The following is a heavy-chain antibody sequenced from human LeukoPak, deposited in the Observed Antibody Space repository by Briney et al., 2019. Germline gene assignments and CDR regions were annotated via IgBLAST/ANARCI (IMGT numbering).Heavy chain of an antibody. CDR2: IWYDGSNK. CDR3: EGVQPSVAFDI. D-gene: IGHD3-10*01. Sequence: GRSLRLSCAASGFTFSSYGMHWVRQAPGKGLEWVAVIWYDGSNKYYADSVKGRFTISRDNSKNTLYLQMNSLRAEDTAVYYCEGVQPSVAFDIWGQGTMVTVSS. V-gene: IGHV3-33*01. J-gene: IGHJ3*02. CDR1: GFTFSSYG.